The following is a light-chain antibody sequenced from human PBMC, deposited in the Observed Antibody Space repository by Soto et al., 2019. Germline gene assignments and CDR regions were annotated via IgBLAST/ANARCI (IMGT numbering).Light chain of an antibody. CDR2: AAS. J-gene: IGKJ2*01. V-gene: IGKV1-8*01. Sequence: AIRMTQSPSSLPASTGDRVTITCRASQGISSYLAWYQQKPGKAPKLLIYAASTLQSGVPSRFSGSGSGTDSTLTFSCLQSEDFATYYCQQYYSYPYTFGQGTRLEIK. CDR3: QQYYSYPYT. CDR1: QGISSY.